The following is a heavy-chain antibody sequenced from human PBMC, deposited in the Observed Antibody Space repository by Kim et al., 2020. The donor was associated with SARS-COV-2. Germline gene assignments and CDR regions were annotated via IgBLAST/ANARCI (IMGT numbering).Heavy chain of an antibody. V-gene: IGHV3-21*04. CDR1: GFTFSSYS. CDR3: ARDTRLGYCSSTSCYEEGFDY. Sequence: GSLRLSCAASGFTFSSYSMNWVRQAPGKGLEWVSSISSSSSYIYYADSVKGRFTISRDNAKNSLYLQMNSLRAEDTAVYYCARDTRLGYCSSTSCYEEGFDYWGQGTLVTVSS. J-gene: IGHJ4*02. D-gene: IGHD2-2*01. CDR2: ISSSSSYI.